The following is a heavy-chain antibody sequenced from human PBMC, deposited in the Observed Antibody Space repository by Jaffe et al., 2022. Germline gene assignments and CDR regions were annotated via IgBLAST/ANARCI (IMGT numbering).Heavy chain of an antibody. CDR2: IYHSGST. CDR3: ARVRMEGRWLQYSRTHDAFDI. V-gene: IGHV4-38-2*01. D-gene: IGHD5-12*01. CDR1: GYSISSGYY. J-gene: IGHJ3*02. Sequence: QVQLQESGPGLVKPSETLSLTCAVSGYSISSGYYWGWIRQPPGKGLEWIGSIYHSGSTYYNPSLKSRVTISVDTSKNQFSLKLSSVTAADTAVYYCARVRMEGRWLQYSRTHDAFDIWGQGTMVTVSS.